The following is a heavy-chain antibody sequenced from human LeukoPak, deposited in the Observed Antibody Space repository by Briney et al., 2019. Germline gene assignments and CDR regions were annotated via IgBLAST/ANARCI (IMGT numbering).Heavy chain of an antibody. CDR3: ASLTGVRGAYYFDY. D-gene: IGHD3-16*01. CDR2: IYSGGST. V-gene: IGHV3-53*01. Sequence: PGGSLRLSCAASGFTVSSNYMSWVRQAPGKGLEWVSVIYSGGSTYYADSVKGRFTISRDNSKNTLYLQMNSLRAGDTAVYYCASLTGVRGAYYFDYWGQGTLVTVSS. J-gene: IGHJ4*02. CDR1: GFTVSSNY.